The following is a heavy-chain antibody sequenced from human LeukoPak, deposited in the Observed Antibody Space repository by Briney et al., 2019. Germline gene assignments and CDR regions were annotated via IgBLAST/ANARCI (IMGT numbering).Heavy chain of an antibody. CDR1: VYTRTELS. Sequence: ASVKVSCKVSVYTRTELSMHWVRQAPGNEVEWRGGFDPEDGETIYAQNFQGRVTMTEDTSTDTAYMDLTSLRSEDTAVYYCATDRYCSGGSCYSGVDWFDPWGQGTLVTVSS. CDR3: ATDRYCSGGSCYSGVDWFDP. CDR2: FDPEDGET. V-gene: IGHV1-24*01. J-gene: IGHJ5*02. D-gene: IGHD2-15*01.